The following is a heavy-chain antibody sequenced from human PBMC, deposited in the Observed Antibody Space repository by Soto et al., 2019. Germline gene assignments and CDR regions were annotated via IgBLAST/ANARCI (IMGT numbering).Heavy chain of an antibody. CDR2: INAGNGNT. D-gene: IGHD3-22*01. CDR1: GYTFTSYA. J-gene: IGHJ6*02. V-gene: IGHV1-3*01. Sequence: GASVKVSCKASGYTFTSYAMHWVRQAPGQRLEWMGWINAGNGNTKYSQKFQGRVTITRDTSASTAYMELSSLRSEDTAVYYCARRLLGYYYSGMDVWGQGTTVTVSS. CDR3: ARRLLGYYYSGMDV.